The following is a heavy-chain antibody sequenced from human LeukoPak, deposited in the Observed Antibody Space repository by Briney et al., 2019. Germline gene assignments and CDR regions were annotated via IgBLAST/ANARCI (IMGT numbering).Heavy chain of an antibody. CDR3: AKGHDYGDYGYFDY. V-gene: IGHV3-23*01. D-gene: IGHD4-17*01. Sequence: PGGSLRLSCAASGFTFSSYAMIWVRQAPGKGLEWLSAISGSGGSTYYADSVKGRFTISRDNSKNTLYLQMNSLRAEDTAVYYCAKGHDYGDYGYFDYWGQGTLVTVSS. J-gene: IGHJ4*02. CDR2: ISGSGGST. CDR1: GFTFSSYA.